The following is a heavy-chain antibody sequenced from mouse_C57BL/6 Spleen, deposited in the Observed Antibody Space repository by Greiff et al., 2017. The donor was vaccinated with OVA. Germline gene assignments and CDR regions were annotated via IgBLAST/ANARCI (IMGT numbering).Heavy chain of an antibody. Sequence: QVQLQQPGAELVRPGSSVKLSCKASGYTFTNYWMHWVKQRPIQGLEWIGNIDPSDSETHYNQKFKDKDTLTVDKSSSTAYMQLSSLTSEDSAVYYCARLADYGDDWFAYWGQGTLVTVSS. CDR3: ARLADYGDDWFAY. CDR2: IDPSDSET. V-gene: IGHV1-52*01. CDR1: GYTFTNYW. D-gene: IGHD2-13*01. J-gene: IGHJ3*01.